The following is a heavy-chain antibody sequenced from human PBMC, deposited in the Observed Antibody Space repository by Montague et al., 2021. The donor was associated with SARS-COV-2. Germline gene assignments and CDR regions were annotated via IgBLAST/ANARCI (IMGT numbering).Heavy chain of an antibody. V-gene: IGHV3-30*01. D-gene: IGHD6-19*01. CDR3: ARAYSSAWYAVY. CDR1: GVSFSDYT. J-gene: IGHJ4*02. CDR2: ITYDGGRK. Sequence: SLRLSCAGYGVSFSDYTKHWVRKAPGTWLEWLALITYDGGRKYYADSVGGRATVSRDNYKNTVSLQMNFLRPEDTAVYYCARAYSSAWYAVYWGQGTHVTVSS.